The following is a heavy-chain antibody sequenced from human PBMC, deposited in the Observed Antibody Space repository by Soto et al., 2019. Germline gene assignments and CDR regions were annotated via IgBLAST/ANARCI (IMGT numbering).Heavy chain of an antibody. D-gene: IGHD3-9*01. J-gene: IGHJ4*02. V-gene: IGHV3-7*01. Sequence: PGGSLRLSCAASGFTFSSYWMSWVRQAPGKGLEWVANIKQDGSEKYYVDSVKGRFTISRDNAKNSLYLQMNSLRAEDTAVYYCARDMDYDILTGYYIPAFDYWGQGTLVTVSS. CDR3: ARDMDYDILTGYYIPAFDY. CDR1: GFTFSSYW. CDR2: IKQDGSEK.